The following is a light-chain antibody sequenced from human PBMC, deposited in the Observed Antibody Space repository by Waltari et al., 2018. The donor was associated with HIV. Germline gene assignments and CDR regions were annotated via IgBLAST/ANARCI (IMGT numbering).Light chain of an antibody. CDR3: CSYVSNVI. CDR1: SSDVATYNL. J-gene: IGLJ2*01. Sequence: QSALTQPASVSGYPGQSITISCPRTSSDVATYNLVSWYQQHPGKAPKLMIYEVSKRPSGVSDRFSGSKSGDTASLTISGLQAEDEADYYCCSYVSNVIFGGGTKLTVL. V-gene: IGLV2-23*02. CDR2: EVS.